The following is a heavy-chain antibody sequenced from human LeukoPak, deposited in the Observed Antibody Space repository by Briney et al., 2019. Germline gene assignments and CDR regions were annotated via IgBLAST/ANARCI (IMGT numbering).Heavy chain of an antibody. CDR3: ATDRILNSGSYSGFDY. Sequence: ASEKVSCKVSGYTLTELSMHWVRQAPGKGLEWMGGFDPVDGETIYAQKFQGRVTMTEDTSTDTAYMELSSLRSEDTAVYYCATDRILNSGSYSGFDYWGQGTLVTVSS. CDR2: FDPVDGET. J-gene: IGHJ4*02. D-gene: IGHD1-26*01. V-gene: IGHV1-24*01. CDR1: GYTLTELS.